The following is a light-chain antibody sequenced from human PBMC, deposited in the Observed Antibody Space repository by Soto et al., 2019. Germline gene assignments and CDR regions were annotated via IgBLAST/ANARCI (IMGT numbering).Light chain of an antibody. V-gene: IGLV2-14*01. CDR1: FSDVGGYNY. CDR3: ASYKSGATYV. Sequence: QSALTQPASVSGSPGQSITISCTGTFSDVGGYNYVSWYQVYPGKAPKLIIHEVNERPSGVSNRFSGSKSDNTASLTISGLQAEDESDYYCASYKSGATYVFGGGTKVTVL. J-gene: IGLJ1*01. CDR2: EVN.